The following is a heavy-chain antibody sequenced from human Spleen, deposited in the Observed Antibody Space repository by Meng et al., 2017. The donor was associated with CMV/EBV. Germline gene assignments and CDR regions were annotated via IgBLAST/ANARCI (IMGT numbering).Heavy chain of an antibody. D-gene: IGHD1-26*01. V-gene: IGHV4-31*03. Sequence: SETLSLTCTVSGASISSGGYYWSWIRQLPGKGLEWIGYVYYSGNTYYNPSLKSRVTISVDTSKNQFSLKLSSVTAADTAVYYCARVWGHFDYWGQGTLVTVS. CDR1: GASISSGGYY. CDR2: VYYSGNT. CDR3: ARVWGHFDY. J-gene: IGHJ4*02.